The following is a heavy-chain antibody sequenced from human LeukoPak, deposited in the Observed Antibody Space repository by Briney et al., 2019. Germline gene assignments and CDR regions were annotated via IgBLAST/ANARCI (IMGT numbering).Heavy chain of an antibody. Sequence: ASVKVSCKASGYTFTSYGIGWVRQAPGQGLEWMGWISADKTNTNYAQNLQGRVTVTTDTSTSTAYMELRSLRSDDTAVYYCARERVGIAAAGSDFDYWGLGTLVTVSS. CDR1: GYTFTSYG. CDR2: ISADKTNT. J-gene: IGHJ4*02. D-gene: IGHD6-13*01. CDR3: ARERVGIAAAGSDFDY. V-gene: IGHV1-18*01.